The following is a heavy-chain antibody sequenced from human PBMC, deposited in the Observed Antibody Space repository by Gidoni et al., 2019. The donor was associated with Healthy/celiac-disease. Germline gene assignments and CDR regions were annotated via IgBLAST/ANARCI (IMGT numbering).Heavy chain of an antibody. J-gene: IGHJ4*02. V-gene: IGHV3-30*18. CDR2: ISYDGSNK. CDR3: AKNGAAAGTDFDY. CDR1: AFTFSSYG. Sequence: QVQLVESGGGVVQPGRSLRLSCAASAFTFSSYGMHWVRQAPGKGLEWVAVISYDGSNKYYADSVKGRFTISRDNSKNTLYLQMNSLRAEDTAVYYCAKNGAAAGTDFDYWGQGTLVTVSS. D-gene: IGHD6-13*01.